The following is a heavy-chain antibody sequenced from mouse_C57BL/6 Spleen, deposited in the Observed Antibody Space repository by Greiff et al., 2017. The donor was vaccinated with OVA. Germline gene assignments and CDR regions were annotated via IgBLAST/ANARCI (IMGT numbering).Heavy chain of an antibody. V-gene: IGHV1-50*01. D-gene: IGHD2-13*01. CDR1: GYTFTSYW. CDR3: ARAGLFDY. Sequence: VQLQQPGAELVKPGASVKLSCKASGYTFTSYWMQWVKQRPGQGLEWIGAIDPSDRYTNYNQKFKGKATLTVDTSSSTAYMQLSMLTSEDSAVYYCARAGLFDYWGQGTTLTVSS. CDR2: IDPSDRYT. J-gene: IGHJ2*01.